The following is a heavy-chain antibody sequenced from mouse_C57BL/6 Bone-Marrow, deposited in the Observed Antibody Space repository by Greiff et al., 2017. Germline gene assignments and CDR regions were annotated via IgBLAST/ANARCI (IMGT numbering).Heavy chain of an antibody. CDR1: GFTFTDYY. D-gene: IGHD2-3*01. J-gene: IGHJ2*01. Sequence: EVNVVESGGGLVQPGGSLSLSCAASGFTFTDYYMSWVRQPPGKALEWLGFIRNKANGYTTEYSASVKGRFTISRDNSQSILYLQMNALRAEDSATYYCARYTGWYFDYWGQGTTLTVSS. CDR2: IRNKANGYTT. CDR3: ARYTGWYFDY. V-gene: IGHV7-3*01.